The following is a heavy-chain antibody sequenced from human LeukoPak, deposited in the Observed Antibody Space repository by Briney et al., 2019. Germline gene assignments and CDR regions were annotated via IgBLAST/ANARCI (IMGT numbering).Heavy chain of an antibody. CDR2: IYPGDSDT. J-gene: IGHJ4*02. D-gene: IGHD6-19*01. Sequence: GESLKISCQGFGYSFTTYWIGWVRQMPGKGLEWMGIIYPGDSDTRYNPSFRGQVTISADRSITTAYSQWSSLKASDTAMYYCARNPGSSGLYDFDYWGQGTLVTVSS. CDR3: ARNPGSSGLYDFDY. CDR1: GYSFTTYW. V-gene: IGHV5-51*01.